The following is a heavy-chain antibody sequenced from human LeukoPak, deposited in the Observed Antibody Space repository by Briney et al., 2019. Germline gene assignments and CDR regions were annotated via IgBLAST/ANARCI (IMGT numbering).Heavy chain of an antibody. D-gene: IGHD3-16*01. J-gene: IGHJ4*02. Sequence: GASVTVSCKASGYTFTSYYMHWVRQAPGRGLEWMGIINPSGGSTSYAQKFQGRVTMTRDTSTSTVYMELSSLRSEDTAVYYCARGALRFDYFDYWGQGTLVTVSS. CDR3: ARGALRFDYFDY. V-gene: IGHV1-46*01. CDR1: GYTFTSYY. CDR2: INPSGGST.